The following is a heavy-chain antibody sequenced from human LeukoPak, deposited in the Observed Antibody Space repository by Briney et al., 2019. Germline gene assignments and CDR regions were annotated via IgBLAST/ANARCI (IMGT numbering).Heavy chain of an antibody. Sequence: SETLSLTCAVSGYSISSGYYWGWIRQPPGKGLEWIGTIYHNGNTYYNPSLKSRVTISVDTSKNQFSLKLSSVTAADTAVYYCARVRYNYGDSDYWGQGTLVTISS. D-gene: IGHD5-18*01. V-gene: IGHV4-38-2*01. CDR2: IYHNGNT. J-gene: IGHJ4*02. CDR3: ARVRYNYGDSDY. CDR1: GYSISSGYY.